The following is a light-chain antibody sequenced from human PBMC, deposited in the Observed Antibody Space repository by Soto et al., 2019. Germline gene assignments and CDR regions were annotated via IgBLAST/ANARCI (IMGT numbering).Light chain of an antibody. J-gene: IGKJ1*01. CDR1: QSILYSSNNKNY. CDR2: WAS. V-gene: IGKV4-1*01. CDR3: QQYYTSPTWT. Sequence: DIVMTQSPDSLAVSLGERATINCKSSQSILYSSNNKNYLAWYQQKPGQPPKLLIYWASTRESGVPDRFSGSGSGTDFTLTISSLQAEDGAVYHCQQYYTSPTWTFGQGTKVEIK.